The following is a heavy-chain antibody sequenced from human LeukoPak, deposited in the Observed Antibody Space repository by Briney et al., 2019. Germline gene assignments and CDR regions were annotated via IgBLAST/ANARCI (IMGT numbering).Heavy chain of an antibody. D-gene: IGHD5-24*01. V-gene: IGHV3-7*01. CDR3: ARCGRSRRDAYNRALDY. CDR1: GFTLRRYW. J-gene: IGHJ4*02. Sequence: GGSLRLSCAASGFTLRRYWMSWVREAPGKGLEWVANIKQDGSEKYYVDSVKGRFTISRDNAKNSLYLQMNSLRAEDTAVYYCARCGRSRRDAYNRALDYWGQGTLVTVSS. CDR2: IKQDGSEK.